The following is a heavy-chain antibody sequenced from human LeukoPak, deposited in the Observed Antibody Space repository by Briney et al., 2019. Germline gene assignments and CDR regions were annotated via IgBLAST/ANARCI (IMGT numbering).Heavy chain of an antibody. J-gene: IGHJ4*02. CDR3: ARGSGTYWGDFVY. D-gene: IGHD1-26*01. CDR1: GYTFTSYY. V-gene: IGHV1-46*01. CDR2: INPSGGST. Sequence: ASVKVSCKASGYTFTSYYMHWVRQAPGQGLEWMGIINPSGGSTDYPQKFQGRVTMTRDTSTTTVYMELSSLRSDDTAVYYCARGSGTYWGDFVYWGQGTLVTVSS.